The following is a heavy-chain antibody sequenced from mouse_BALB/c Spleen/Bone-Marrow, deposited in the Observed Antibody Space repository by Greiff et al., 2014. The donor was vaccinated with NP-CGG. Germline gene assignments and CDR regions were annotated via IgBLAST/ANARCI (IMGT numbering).Heavy chain of an antibody. D-gene: IGHD1-3*01. CDR2: IYPTNGDN. V-gene: IGHV1S81*02. CDR3: TRGRKWDFDY. J-gene: IGHJ2*01. CDR1: GYTFTSYY. Sequence: QVQLQQSGAELVKPGASVKLSCKASGYTFTSYYIYWVKQRPGQGLEWIGEIYPTNGDNNFIEKFKNRATLTVDKSSSTANIQLSSLTSEDSAVYYCTRGRKWDFDYWGQGTTLTVSS.